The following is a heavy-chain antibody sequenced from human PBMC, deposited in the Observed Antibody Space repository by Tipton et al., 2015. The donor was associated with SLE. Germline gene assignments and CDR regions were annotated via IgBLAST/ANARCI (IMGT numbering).Heavy chain of an antibody. J-gene: IGHJ3*01. CDR3: ARTEVGGYSHDAFDL. V-gene: IGHV4-59*08. D-gene: IGHD6-25*01. CDR1: GGSISNYY. Sequence: TLSLTCTVSGGSISNYYCHWIRQSPGKGLEWIGYTYHSGMTNYNPSLKSRVTMSIETSKNQFSLKLSSVTAADTAVYYCARTEVGGYSHDAFDLWGHGTMVTVSS. CDR2: TYHSGMT.